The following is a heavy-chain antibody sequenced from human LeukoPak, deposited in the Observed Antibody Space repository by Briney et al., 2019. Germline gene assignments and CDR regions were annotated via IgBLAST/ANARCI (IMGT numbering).Heavy chain of an antibody. D-gene: IGHD5-12*01. CDR3: ASAINSGYYLVDS. V-gene: IGHV3-48*03. J-gene: IGHJ4*02. CDR1: GFTFSSYE. CDR2: ISSSGSII. Sequence: PGGSLRLSCAASGFTFSSYEMNWVRQAPGKGLEWVSYISSSGSIIYYADSVKGRFTISRDNAKNTLYLQMNSLRAEDTAVYYCASAINSGYYLVDSWGQGTLVTVSS.